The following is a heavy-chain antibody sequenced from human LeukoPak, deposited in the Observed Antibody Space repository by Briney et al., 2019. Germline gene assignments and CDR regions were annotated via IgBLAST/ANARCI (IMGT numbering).Heavy chain of an antibody. CDR1: GFTFSSYA. V-gene: IGHV3-23*01. Sequence: GSLRLSCAASGFTFSSYAMRWVRQAPGKGLEWVSAISGSGGSTYYADSVKGRFTISRDNSKNTLYLQMNSLRAEDTAVYYCAKVGSAMRGYFDYWGQGTLVTVSS. CDR3: AKVGSAMRGYFDY. D-gene: IGHD2-2*01. CDR2: ISGSGGST. J-gene: IGHJ4*02.